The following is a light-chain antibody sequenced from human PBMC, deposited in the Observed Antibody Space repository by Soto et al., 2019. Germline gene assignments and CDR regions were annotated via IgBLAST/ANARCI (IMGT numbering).Light chain of an antibody. V-gene: IGKV1-5*03. J-gene: IGKJ1*01. CDR3: QQYNSYPT. Sequence: DIQXTQSPXTLSASVGDRVTITCRASQSISSWLAWYQQKPGKAPKLLIYKASSLESGVPSRFSGSGSGTEFTLTISSLQPDDFASYYCQQYNSYPTFGQGTKVEIK. CDR1: QSISSW. CDR2: KAS.